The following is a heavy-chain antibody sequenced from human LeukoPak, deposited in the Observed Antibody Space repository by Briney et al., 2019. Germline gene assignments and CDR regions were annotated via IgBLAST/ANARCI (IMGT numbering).Heavy chain of an antibody. CDR2: INPSGGST. CDR3: AYGSGTDDAFDI. V-gene: IGHV1-46*01. CDR1: GYTFTSYY. J-gene: IGHJ3*02. Sequence: SCTASGYTFTSYYMHWVRQAPGQGLEWMGIINPSGGSTSYAQKFQGRVTMTRNTSISTAYMELSSLRSEDTAVYYCAYGSGTDDAFDIWGQGTMVTVSS. D-gene: IGHD3-10*01.